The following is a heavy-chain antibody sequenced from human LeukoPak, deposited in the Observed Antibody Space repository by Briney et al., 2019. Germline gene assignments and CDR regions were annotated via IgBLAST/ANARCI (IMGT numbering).Heavy chain of an antibody. CDR3: ARFRSCLDY. Sequence: PSETLSLTCAVYGGSFSGYYWSWIRQPPGKGLEWIGEINHSGSTNYNPSLKSRVTISVDTSKNQFSLKLSSVTAADAAVYYCARFRSCLDYWGQGTLVTVSS. CDR2: INHSGST. CDR1: GGSFSGYY. D-gene: IGHD2-2*01. V-gene: IGHV4-34*01. J-gene: IGHJ4*02.